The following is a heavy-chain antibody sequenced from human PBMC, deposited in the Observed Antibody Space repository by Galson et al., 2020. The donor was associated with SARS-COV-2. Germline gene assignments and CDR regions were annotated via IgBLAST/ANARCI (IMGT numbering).Heavy chain of an antibody. CDR3: AAPYCSGGSCYDAFDM. Sequence: SVKVSCKASGFTFTSSAVQWVRQARGQRLEWIGWIVVGSGNTNYAQKFQERVTITRDMSTSTAYMELSSLRSEDTAVYYCAAPYCSGGSCYDAFDMWGQGTMVTVSS. V-gene: IGHV1-58*01. CDR2: IVVGSGNT. J-gene: IGHJ3*02. CDR1: GFTFTSSA. D-gene: IGHD2-15*01.